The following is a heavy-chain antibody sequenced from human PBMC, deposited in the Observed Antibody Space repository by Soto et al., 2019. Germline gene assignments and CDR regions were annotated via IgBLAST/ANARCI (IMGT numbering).Heavy chain of an antibody. Sequence: QVQLVESRGGVVQPGRSLRLSCAASGFTFSSYGMHWVRQAPGKGLEWVAVISYDGSNKYYADSVKGRFTISRDNSKNTLYLQMNSLRAEDTAVYYCAKGAHYGDLTSYYYYGMDVWGQGTTVTVSS. V-gene: IGHV3-30*18. CDR1: GFTFSSYG. J-gene: IGHJ6*02. CDR2: ISYDGSNK. D-gene: IGHD4-17*01. CDR3: AKGAHYGDLTSYYYYGMDV.